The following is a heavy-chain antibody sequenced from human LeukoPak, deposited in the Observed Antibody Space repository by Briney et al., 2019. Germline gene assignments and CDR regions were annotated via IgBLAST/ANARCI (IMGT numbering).Heavy chain of an antibody. CDR1: GFIFSGHY. D-gene: IGHD5-18*01. J-gene: IGHJ4*02. Sequence: GGSLRLSCAASGFIFSGHYMNWVRQAPGKGLEWVANIDQHGSEEQYVDSVKGRFTISRDNAKNSVFLQMNSLRAEDTAVYYCVRGDHTWTQIWFDYWGQGILVTVTS. V-gene: IGHV3-7*01. CDR3: VRGDHTWTQIWFDY. CDR2: IDQHGSEE.